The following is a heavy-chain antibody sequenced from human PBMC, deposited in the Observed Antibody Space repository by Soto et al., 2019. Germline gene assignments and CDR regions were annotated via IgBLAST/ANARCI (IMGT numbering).Heavy chain of an antibody. J-gene: IGHJ4*02. CDR2: ISAYNGNT. V-gene: IGHV1-18*01. Sequence: ASVKVSCKASGYTFTSYGISWVRQAPGQGLEWMGWISAYNGNTNYAQKLQGRVTMTTDTSTSTAYMELRSLRSDDTAVYYCARDSEVWGSYRRPYYFDYWGQGTLVTVSS. D-gene: IGHD3-16*02. CDR1: GYTFTSYG. CDR3: ARDSEVWGSYRRPYYFDY.